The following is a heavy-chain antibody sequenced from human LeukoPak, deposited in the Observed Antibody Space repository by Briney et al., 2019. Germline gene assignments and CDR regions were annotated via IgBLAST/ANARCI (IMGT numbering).Heavy chain of an antibody. CDR1: GFTFSSYA. CDR2: VSGSGGST. J-gene: IGHJ6*03. CDR3: AKDRVSCSSTSCYSRHYYYYYMDV. Sequence: GGSLRLSCAASGFTFSSYAMSWVRQAPGKGLEWVSAVSGSGGSTYYADSVKGRFTISRDNSKNTLYLQMNSLRAEDTAVYYCAKDRVSCSSTSCYSRHYYYYYMDVWGKGTTVTVSS. V-gene: IGHV3-23*01. D-gene: IGHD2-2*02.